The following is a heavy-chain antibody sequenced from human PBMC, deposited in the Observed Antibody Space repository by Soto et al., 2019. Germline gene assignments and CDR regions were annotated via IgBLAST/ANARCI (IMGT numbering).Heavy chain of an antibody. Sequence: QLQLQESGPGLVKPSETLPLTCTVSGGSISSSSYYWGWIRQPPGKGLEWIGSIFYSGSTYHNPSLKSRSTISVDTSKNQFSPKLSSVTAADTAVYYCARHLTYCSAGSCYSDFPYYGMDVWGQGTTVTVSS. V-gene: IGHV4-39*01. D-gene: IGHD2-15*01. CDR3: ARHLTYCSAGSCYSDFPYYGMDV. J-gene: IGHJ6*02. CDR2: IFYSGST. CDR1: GGSISSSSYY.